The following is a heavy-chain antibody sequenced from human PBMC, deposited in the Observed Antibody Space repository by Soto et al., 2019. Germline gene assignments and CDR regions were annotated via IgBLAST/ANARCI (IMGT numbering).Heavy chain of an antibody. Sequence: EVPLVESGGGLVKPGGSLRLSCAASGFTFSSYSMNWVRQAPGKGLEWDSSISSSSSYIYYADSVKGRFTISRDNAKNSLYLQMNSLRAEDTAVYYCAREVTSGYDWGLYYYYGMDVWGQGTTVTVSS. D-gene: IGHD5-12*01. CDR3: AREVTSGYDWGLYYYYGMDV. V-gene: IGHV3-21*01. CDR1: GFTFSSYS. CDR2: ISSSSSYI. J-gene: IGHJ6*02.